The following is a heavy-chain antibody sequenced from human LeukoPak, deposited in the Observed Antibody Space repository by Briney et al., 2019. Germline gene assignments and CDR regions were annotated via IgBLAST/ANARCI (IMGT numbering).Heavy chain of an antibody. Sequence: ETLSLTCAVYGGSFSGYYWSWIRQPPGKGLEWVANIKQDGSEKYYVDSVKGRFTISRDNAKNSLYLQMNSLRAEDTAVYYCARGYYYDSSGYDYWGQGTLVTVSS. CDR3: ARGYYYDSSGYDY. J-gene: IGHJ4*02. D-gene: IGHD3-22*01. CDR2: IKQDGSEK. V-gene: IGHV3-7*01. CDR1: GGSFSGYY.